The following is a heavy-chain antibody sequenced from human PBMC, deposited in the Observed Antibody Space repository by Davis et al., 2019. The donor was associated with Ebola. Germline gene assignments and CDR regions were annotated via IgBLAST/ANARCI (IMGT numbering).Heavy chain of an antibody. CDR2: ISYDGSNK. J-gene: IGHJ6*02. CDR1: GFTFSSYG. CDR3: ARDRVVRGVILGGMDV. V-gene: IGHV3-30*03. D-gene: IGHD3-10*01. Sequence: GESLKISCAASGFTFSSYGMHWVRQAPGKGLEWVAVISYDGSNKYYADSVKGRFTISRDNSKNTLYLQMNSLRAEDTAVYYCARDRVVRGVILGGMDVWGQGTTVTVSS.